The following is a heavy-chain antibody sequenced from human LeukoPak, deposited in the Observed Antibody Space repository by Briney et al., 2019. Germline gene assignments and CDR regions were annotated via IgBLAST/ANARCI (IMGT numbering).Heavy chain of an antibody. V-gene: IGHV4-59*02. Sequence: SETLSLTCTVSGASVTDYYWSWIRQSPGKGLEWISYIHHSGNSDYNPSLRSRVTTSLDASKNQFSLNLISVTAADTAVYYCTRGHWGLQSWSQGTLVTVSS. CDR3: TRGHWGLQS. CDR2: IHHSGNS. CDR1: GASVTDYY. J-gene: IGHJ5*02. D-gene: IGHD7-27*01.